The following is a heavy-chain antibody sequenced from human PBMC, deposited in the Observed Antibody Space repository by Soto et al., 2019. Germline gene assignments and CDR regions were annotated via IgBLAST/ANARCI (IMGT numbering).Heavy chain of an antibody. D-gene: IGHD3-3*01. CDR2: ISAYNGNT. CDR3: ARWPLGFGVVAPYGMDV. CDR1: GYTFTNYG. Sequence: GASVKVSCKTSGYTFTNYGITWVRQAPGQGLEWMGWISAYNGNTGYTQKLQGRVTITTDTSTSTAYMELRSLRSDDTAVYYCARWPLGFGVVAPYGMDVWGQGTTVTVSS. V-gene: IGHV1-18*01. J-gene: IGHJ6*02.